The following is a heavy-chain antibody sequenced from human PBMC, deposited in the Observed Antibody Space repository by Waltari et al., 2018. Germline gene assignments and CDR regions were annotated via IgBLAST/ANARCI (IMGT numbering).Heavy chain of an antibody. CDR2: IKSKTDGGTI. D-gene: IGHD6-19*01. CDR1: GFTVTNAW. Sequence: EVHLVESGGGLVKPGGSLRLSCAGSGFTVTNAWMNWVRQDPGKGLEWVCRIKSKTDGGTIDYAAPVKGRFTISRDDSKNTLYLQMNSLKTEDTALYYCTTERDGSHEHWGQGTLVTVSS. CDR3: TTERDGSHEH. J-gene: IGHJ4*02. V-gene: IGHV3-15*01.